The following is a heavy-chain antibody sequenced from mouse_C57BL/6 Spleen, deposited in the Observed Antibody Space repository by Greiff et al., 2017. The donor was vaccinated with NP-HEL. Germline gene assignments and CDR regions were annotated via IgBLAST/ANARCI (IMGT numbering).Heavy chain of an antibody. V-gene: IGHV1-82*01. CDR3: APQYYGPFAY. CDR1: GYAFSSSW. D-gene: IGHD1-1*01. J-gene: IGHJ3*01. CDR2: IYPGDGDT. Sequence: QVQLQQSGPELVKPGASVKISCKASGYAFSSSWMNWVKQRPGKGLEWIGRIYPGDGDTNYNGKFKGKATLTADKSSSTAYMQLSSLTSEDSAVYFCAPQYYGPFAYWGQGTLVTVSA.